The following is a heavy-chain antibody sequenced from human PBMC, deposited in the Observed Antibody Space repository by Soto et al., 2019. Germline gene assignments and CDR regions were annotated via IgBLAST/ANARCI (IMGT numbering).Heavy chain of an antibody. Sequence: ASVNVSCKASGYTFTRYGITWVRQSAGHGLEWMGCINAYSGGTNYVQKFQGWVNMTRDTSNSTTYMEMSGLRSADTGVYYCARARSCCWKDDWGQGTLVTVSS. D-gene: IGHD2-15*01. J-gene: IGHJ4*02. CDR3: ARARSCCWKDD. CDR2: INAYSGGT. CDR1: GYTFTRYG. V-gene: IGHV1-2*04.